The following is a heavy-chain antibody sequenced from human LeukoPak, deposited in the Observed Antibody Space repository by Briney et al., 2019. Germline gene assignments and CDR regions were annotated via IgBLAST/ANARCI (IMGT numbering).Heavy chain of an antibody. Sequence: ASETLSLTCTVSGLSISNYYWSWIRQSPGKGLEWIGSIYYSGSTYYNPSLKSRVTISVDTSKNQFSLKLSSVTAADTAVYYCASGRGTARYYYYGMDVWGQGTTVTVSS. J-gene: IGHJ6*02. CDR2: IYYSGST. CDR1: GLSISNYY. V-gene: IGHV4-59*05. CDR3: ASGRGTARYYYYGMDV. D-gene: IGHD5-24*01.